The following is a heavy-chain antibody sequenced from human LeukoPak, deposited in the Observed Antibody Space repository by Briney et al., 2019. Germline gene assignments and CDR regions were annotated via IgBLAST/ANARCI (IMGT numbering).Heavy chain of an antibody. CDR1: GGSMSSYY. D-gene: IGHD6-13*01. J-gene: IGHJ4*02. V-gene: IGHV4-4*07. CDR2: IHTSGTT. CDR3: ARRLAVTGRYYFDY. Sequence: SETLSLTCTVSGGSMSSYYWSFIRQSAGTGLEWLGRIHTSGTTWYNPSLKSRVTLSVDASKNQFSLGLTSVTAADTAVYYCARRLAVTGRYYFDYWGQGTLVTVSS.